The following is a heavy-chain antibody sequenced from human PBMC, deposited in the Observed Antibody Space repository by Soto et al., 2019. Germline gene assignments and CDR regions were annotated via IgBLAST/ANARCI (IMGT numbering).Heavy chain of an antibody. D-gene: IGHD2-21*02. CDR1: GYTFTSYA. Sequence: QVQLVQSGAEVKKPGASVKVSCKASGYTFTSYAMHWVRQAPGQRLEWMGWINAGNGNTKYSQKFQGRVTITRDTSASTASMELSSLRSEDTAVYYCARAQCGGDCYFGWVDPWGQGTLVTVAS. CDR3: ARAQCGGDCYFGWVDP. CDR2: INAGNGNT. J-gene: IGHJ5*02. V-gene: IGHV1-3*01.